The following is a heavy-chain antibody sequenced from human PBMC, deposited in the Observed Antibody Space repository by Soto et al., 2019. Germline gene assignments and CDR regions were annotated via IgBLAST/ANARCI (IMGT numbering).Heavy chain of an antibody. Sequence: PSETLSLTCTISGGSVSVYYWSWIRQSTGQGLEWIGYIYASGSPYYNPSLRSRVTISADTSKNQISLKLTSPTAVDTAVYYCARGVGSSPPQYWGRGTLVTVSS. CDR3: ARGVGSSPPQY. V-gene: IGHV4-59*02. J-gene: IGHJ4*02. D-gene: IGHD1-26*01. CDR2: IYASGSP. CDR1: GGSVSVYY.